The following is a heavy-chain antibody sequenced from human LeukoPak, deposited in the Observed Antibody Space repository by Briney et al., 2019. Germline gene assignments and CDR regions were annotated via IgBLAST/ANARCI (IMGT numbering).Heavy chain of an antibody. J-gene: IGHJ4*02. V-gene: IGHV3-9*01. D-gene: IGHD1-26*01. CDR1: GFTFSSYW. Sequence: GGSLRLSCAASGFTFSSYWMHWVRQAPGKGLEWVSGISWNSGSIGYADSVKGRITISRDNAKNSLYLQMNSLRAEDTALYYCAKDRSGSYFGGIDYWGQGTLVTVSS. CDR2: ISWNSGSI. CDR3: AKDRSGSYFGGIDY.